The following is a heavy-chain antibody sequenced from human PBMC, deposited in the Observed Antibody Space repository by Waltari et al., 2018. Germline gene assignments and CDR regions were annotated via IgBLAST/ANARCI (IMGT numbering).Heavy chain of an antibody. Sequence: VHLVRSGAEGKKPGASGKVSGKDSGNTFTSSYMHWGRQAPGQGLEWMGIINPSGGSTSYAQKFQGRVTMTRDTSTSTVYMELSSLRSEDTAVYYCARSSGGTAFDIWGQGTMVTVSS. J-gene: IGHJ3*02. D-gene: IGHD2-15*01. CDR2: INPSGGST. CDR1: GNTFTSSY. V-gene: IGHV1-46*01. CDR3: ARSSGGTAFDI.